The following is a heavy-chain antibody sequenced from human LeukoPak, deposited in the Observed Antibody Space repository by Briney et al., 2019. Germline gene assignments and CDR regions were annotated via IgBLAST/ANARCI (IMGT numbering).Heavy chain of an antibody. D-gene: IGHD2-2*01. J-gene: IGHJ6*03. CDR3: AKEGCSSTSCYHATDPSGMDV. CDR2: IQYDGSNK. V-gene: IGHV3-30*02. CDR1: GFTFSSYG. Sequence: GGSLRLSCAASGFTFSSYGMHWVRQAPGEGLEWVTFIQYDGSNKYYADSVKGRFTISRDNSKNTLYLQMNSLRAEDTAVYYCAKEGCSSTSCYHATDPSGMDVWGKGTTVTVSS.